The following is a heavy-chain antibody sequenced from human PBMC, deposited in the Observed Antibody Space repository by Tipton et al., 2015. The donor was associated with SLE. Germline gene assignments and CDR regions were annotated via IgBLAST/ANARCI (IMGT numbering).Heavy chain of an antibody. CDR3: AREPPRPEAFDI. V-gene: IGHV4-61*09. Sequence: TLSLTCTVSGGSISSGSYYWSWIRQPAGKGLEWIGYIYTSGSTNYNPSLKSRVTISVDTSKNQFSLKLSSVTAADTAVYYCAREPPRPEAFDIWGQGTMVTVTS. CDR1: GGSISSGSYY. CDR2: IYTSGST. D-gene: IGHD1-14*01. J-gene: IGHJ3*02.